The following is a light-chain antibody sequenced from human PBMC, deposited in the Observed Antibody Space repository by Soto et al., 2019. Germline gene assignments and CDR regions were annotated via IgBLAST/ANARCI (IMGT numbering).Light chain of an antibody. J-gene: IGKJ2*01. Sequence: EIVMTQSPATQSVSPGERATLSCRASQSVSSKLAWYQQKPGQAPRLLIYDASTRATGIPARFSGSGSGTEFTHTISSLQSEDFAVYYCQQYNNWPPEYTFGQGTKLEIK. V-gene: IGKV3D-15*01. CDR2: DAS. CDR3: QQYNNWPPEYT. CDR1: QSVSSK.